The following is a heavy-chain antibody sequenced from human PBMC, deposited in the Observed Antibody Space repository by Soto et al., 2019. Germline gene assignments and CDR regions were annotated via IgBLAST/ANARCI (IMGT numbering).Heavy chain of an antibody. Sequence: QVQLVQSGAEVKKPGSSVKVSCKASGGTISSYAISWVRQAPGQGLEWMGGIIPIFGTANYAQKFQGRVTITADESTSPAYMELSSLRSEDTAVYYCARTEDIVVVPAGHYYYGMDVWGQGPTVTVSS. CDR2: IIPIFGTA. V-gene: IGHV1-69*01. CDR1: GGTISSYA. D-gene: IGHD2-2*01. J-gene: IGHJ6*02. CDR3: ARTEDIVVVPAGHYYYGMDV.